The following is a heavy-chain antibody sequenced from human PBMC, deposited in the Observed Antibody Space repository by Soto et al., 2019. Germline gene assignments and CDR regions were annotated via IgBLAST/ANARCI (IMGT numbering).Heavy chain of an antibody. V-gene: IGHV3-33*01. CDR1: GFTFSSYG. J-gene: IGHJ4*02. Sequence: QVQLVESGGGVVQPGRSLRLSCAASGFTFSSYGMHWVRQAPGKGLEWVAVIWYDGSNKYYADSVKGRFTISRDNSKNTLHLQMSSLRVEDTAMYYCARDGHDYDIDNRGPGTLVTVSS. CDR3: ARDGHDYDIDN. D-gene: IGHD3-16*01. CDR2: IWYDGSNK.